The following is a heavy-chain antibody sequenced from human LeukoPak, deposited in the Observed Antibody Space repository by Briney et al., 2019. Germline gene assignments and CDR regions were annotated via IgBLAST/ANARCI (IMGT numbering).Heavy chain of an antibody. J-gene: IGHJ4*02. V-gene: IGHV1-24*01. CDR3: ARSYVVVVVAATHFDY. CDR1: GYTLTELS. D-gene: IGHD2-15*01. Sequence: ASVKVSCKVSGYTLTELSMHWVRQAPGKGLEWMGSFDPEDGETIYAQKFQGRVTMTEDTSTDTAYMELSSLRSEDTAVYYCARSYVVVVVAATHFDYWGQGTLVTVSS. CDR2: FDPEDGET.